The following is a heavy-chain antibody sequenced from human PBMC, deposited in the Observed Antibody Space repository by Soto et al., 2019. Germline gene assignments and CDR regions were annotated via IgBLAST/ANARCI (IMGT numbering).Heavy chain of an antibody. CDR3: ARDFVVGGPTINYYYGMDV. J-gene: IGHJ6*02. CDR2: IYSGGNT. CDR1: GCTVSSNY. Sequence: PGGSLRLSCAASGCTVSSNYMSWVRQAPGKGLEWVSVIYSGGNTYYADSVKGRFTISRDNSKNTLYLQMNSLGAEDTAVYYCARDFVVGGPTINYYYGMDVWGQGTTVTVSS. D-gene: IGHD1-26*01. V-gene: IGHV3-66*01.